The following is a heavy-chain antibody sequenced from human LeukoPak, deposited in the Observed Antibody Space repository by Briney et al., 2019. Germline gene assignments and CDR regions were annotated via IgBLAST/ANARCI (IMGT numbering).Heavy chain of an antibody. Sequence: GGPLRLSCAASGFTVSSNYMSWVRQAPGKGLEWVSVICSGSSTYYADSVKGRFTISRDNSKNTLYLQMNSLRAEDTAVYYCARGTGYSYDNWFDPWGQGTLVTVSS. CDR3: ARGTGYSYDNWFDP. J-gene: IGHJ5*02. CDR2: ICSGSST. D-gene: IGHD5-18*01. CDR1: GFTVSSNY. V-gene: IGHV3-53*01.